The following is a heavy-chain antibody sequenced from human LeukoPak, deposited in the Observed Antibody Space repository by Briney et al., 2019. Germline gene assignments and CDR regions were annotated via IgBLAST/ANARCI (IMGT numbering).Heavy chain of an antibody. CDR1: GYTFTGYY. V-gene: IGHV1-2*02. CDR3: ARDSSESGRYFDWLSLFDY. CDR2: INPNSGGT. J-gene: IGHJ4*02. Sequence: ASVKVSCKASGYTFTGYYMHWVRQAPGQGLEWMGWINPNSGGTNYAQKFQGRVTMTRDTSISTAYMELSRLRSDDTAVYYCARDSSESGRYFDWLSLFDYWGQGTLVTVSS. D-gene: IGHD3-9*01.